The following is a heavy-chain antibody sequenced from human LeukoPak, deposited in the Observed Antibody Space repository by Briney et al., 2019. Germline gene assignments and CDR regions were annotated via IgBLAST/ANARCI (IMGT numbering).Heavy chain of an antibody. CDR1: GGSFSGYY. CDR2: INHSGST. V-gene: IGHV4-34*01. Sequence: SETLSLTCAVYGGSFSGYYWSWIRRPPGKGLEWIGEINHSGSTNYNPSLKSRVTISVDTSKNQFSLKLSSVTAADTAVYYCARGFSRYYDFGDYYYMDVWGKGTTVTVSS. D-gene: IGHD3-3*01. J-gene: IGHJ6*03. CDR3: ARGFSRYYDFGDYYYMDV.